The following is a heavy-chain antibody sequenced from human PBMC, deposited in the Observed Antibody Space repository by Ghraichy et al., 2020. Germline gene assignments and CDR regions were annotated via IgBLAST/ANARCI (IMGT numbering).Heavy chain of an antibody. J-gene: IGHJ4*02. CDR2: IRYDGSLK. CDR1: GFTFSTYG. D-gene: IGHD5-12*01. CDR3: AKDTSWMSY. Sequence: GGSLRLSCAASGFTFSTYGMHWVRQAPGKGLEWVAFIRYDGSLKFYADSVRGRFTISRDNSQNTLYLQMNSLRTEDSALYYCAKDTSWMSYWGQGTLVTVSS. V-gene: IGHV3-30*02.